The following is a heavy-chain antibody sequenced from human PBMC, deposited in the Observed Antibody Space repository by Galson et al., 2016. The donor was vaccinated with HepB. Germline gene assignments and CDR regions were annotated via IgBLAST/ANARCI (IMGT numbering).Heavy chain of an antibody. Sequence: SVKVSCKASGYTFNKYYMHWVRQAPGQGLEWMGIINPSGGSTSYTQKFQDRVTMTRDTSTSTVYMELSSLRSEDTAVYYCASPRGTYGLSPHYWGQGTLVTVSS. D-gene: IGHD1-26*01. V-gene: IGHV1-46*02. CDR2: INPSGGST. J-gene: IGHJ4*02. CDR3: ASPRGTYGLSPHY. CDR1: GYTFNKYY.